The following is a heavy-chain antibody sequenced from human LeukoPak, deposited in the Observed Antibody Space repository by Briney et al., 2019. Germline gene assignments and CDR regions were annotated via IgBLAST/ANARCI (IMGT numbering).Heavy chain of an antibody. V-gene: IGHV2-5*02. CDR3: ARSPYYDILTGSRGTFDY. J-gene: IGHJ4*02. CDR1: GFSFSTSGVG. CDR2: IYWDEGK. Sequence: SGPTLVNPTQTLTLTCTFSGFSFSTSGVGVGWIRQPPGKALEWLAVIYWDEGKRYRPSLKNRLTITKDTSKNQVVLTMANMDPVDTATYYCARSPYYDILTGSRGTFDYWGRGILVTVSS. D-gene: IGHD3-9*01.